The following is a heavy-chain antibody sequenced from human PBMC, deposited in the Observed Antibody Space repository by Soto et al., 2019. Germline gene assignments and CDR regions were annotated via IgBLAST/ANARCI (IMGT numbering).Heavy chain of an antibody. D-gene: IGHD2-8*01. CDR2: INPGGHWT. Sequence: PGGSLRLSCAASGFTFNNYAMSWVRQAPGKGLELVSAINPGGHWTYYADSVKGRFTMSRDNSQNTVYLQMESLRAADTAVYFCVKDEIMTAFDYWGQGSLVTVSS. J-gene: IGHJ4*02. CDR3: VKDEIMTAFDY. V-gene: IGHV3-23*01. CDR1: GFTFNNYA.